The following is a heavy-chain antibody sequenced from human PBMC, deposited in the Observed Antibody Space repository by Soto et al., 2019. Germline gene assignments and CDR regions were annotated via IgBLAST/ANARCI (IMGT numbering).Heavy chain of an antibody. Sequence: SETLSLTCSVSGGSISSNSHYWVWLRQPPGKGLEWIGSIYYNGDTYYNPSLKSRVTISVDTSKNQFSVKLNSVTAADTAVYYCARHQSIVVVTAARAFDIWGQGTMVT. CDR3: ARHQSIVVVTAARAFDI. V-gene: IGHV4-39*01. J-gene: IGHJ3*02. CDR2: IYYNGDT. CDR1: GGSISSNSHY. D-gene: IGHD2-15*01.